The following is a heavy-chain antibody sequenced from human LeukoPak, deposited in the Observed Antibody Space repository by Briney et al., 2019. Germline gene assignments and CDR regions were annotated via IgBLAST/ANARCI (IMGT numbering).Heavy chain of an antibody. J-gene: IGHJ6*03. V-gene: IGHV3-53*01. CDR2: IYSGGST. CDR1: GFTVSSNY. Sequence: GGSLRLSCAASGFTVSSNYMSWVRQAPGKGLEWVSGIYSGGSTYYADSVKGRFTISRDNDKNTLYLQMNSLRAADTAVYYCAREERPWADYYDSSQRLPGGHYYYYMDVWGKGTTVTVSS. D-gene: IGHD3-22*01. CDR3: AREERPWADYYDSSQRLPGGHYYYYMDV.